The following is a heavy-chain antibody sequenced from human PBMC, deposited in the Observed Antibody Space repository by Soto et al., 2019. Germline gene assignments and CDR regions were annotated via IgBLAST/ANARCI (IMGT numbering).Heavy chain of an antibody. CDR1: GGSISSYY. Sequence: PSETLSLTCTVSGGSISSYYWSWIRQPPGKGLEWIGAIYFSGSTIYNPSLRSRVTVSVDTPNNHFSLKLYSVTSADTAVYYCVRLRRSGSYLDLWGQGTLVTVS. CDR3: VRLRRSGSYLDL. V-gene: IGHV4-59*04. CDR2: IYFSGST. D-gene: IGHD1-26*01. J-gene: IGHJ4*02.